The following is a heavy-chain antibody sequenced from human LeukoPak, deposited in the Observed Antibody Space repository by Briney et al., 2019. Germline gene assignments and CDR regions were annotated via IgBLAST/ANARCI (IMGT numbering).Heavy chain of an antibody. Sequence: SETLSLTCTVPGGSISSYYWSWIRQPPGKGLEWIGYIYYSGSTNYNPSLKSRVTISVDTSKNQFSLKLSSVTAADTAVYYCARGGYGDYVDGTLHNWFDPWGQGTLVTVSS. CDR1: GGSISSYY. J-gene: IGHJ5*02. CDR3: ARGGYGDYVDGTLHNWFDP. CDR2: IYYSGST. D-gene: IGHD4-17*01. V-gene: IGHV4-59*01.